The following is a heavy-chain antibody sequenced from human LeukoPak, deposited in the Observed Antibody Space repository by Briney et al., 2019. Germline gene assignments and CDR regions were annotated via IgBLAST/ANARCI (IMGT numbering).Heavy chain of an antibody. Sequence: SETLSLTCAVSGASVSGSNYYWGWIRQPPGKGLEWIGNIYSSGSTYYNASLQSRVTISIDTSKNQFSLRLNSVTAADTAMYYCARGGTYRGGADYWGQGTLVTVSS. V-gene: IGHV4-39*07. J-gene: IGHJ4*02. CDR2: IYSSGST. CDR1: GASVSGSNYY. CDR3: ARGGTYRGGADY. D-gene: IGHD4-11*01.